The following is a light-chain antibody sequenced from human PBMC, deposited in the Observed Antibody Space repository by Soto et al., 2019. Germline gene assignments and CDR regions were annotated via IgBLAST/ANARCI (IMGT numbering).Light chain of an antibody. J-gene: IGKJ2*01. Sequence: DIQMTQSPSSLSASVGDRVTITCRASQSMSNYLNWYQQKVGKAPKLVIYAASNLQSGVPSRFSGSGSGTDFTLTINSLQPEDCATYYCQQSYSIPHTFGQGTKLEIK. CDR1: QSMSNY. CDR3: QQSYSIPHT. V-gene: IGKV1-39*01. CDR2: AAS.